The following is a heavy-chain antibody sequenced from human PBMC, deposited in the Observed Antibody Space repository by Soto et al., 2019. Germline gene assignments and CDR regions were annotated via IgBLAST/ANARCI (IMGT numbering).Heavy chain of an antibody. CDR1: GFTVSSNS. D-gene: IGHD4-17*01. J-gene: IGHJ5*02. CDR3: ARRNGDYVNWFDP. CDR2: IYSGGST. V-gene: IGHV3-53*01. Sequence: EVQLVESGGGLIQPGGSLRLSCAASGFTVSSNSMSWVRQAPVKALEWVSVIYSGGSTYYADSVKGRFTISRDNSNNTLYLQMHSLRADDTAVYYCARRNGDYVNWFDPWGQGTLVSVSS.